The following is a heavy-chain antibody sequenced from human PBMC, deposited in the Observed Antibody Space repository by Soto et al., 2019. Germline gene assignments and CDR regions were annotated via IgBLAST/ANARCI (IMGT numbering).Heavy chain of an antibody. CDR1: GYTFTGYY. CDR3: ARAGLGVVTATPYYFDY. CDR2: INPNSGGT. J-gene: IGHJ4*02. D-gene: IGHD2-21*02. Sequence: GASVKVSCKASGYTFTGYYMHWVRQAPGQGLEWMGWINPNSGGTNYAQKFQGWVTMTRDTSISTAYMELSRLRSDDTAVYYCARAGLGVVTATPYYFDYWGQGTLVTVSS. V-gene: IGHV1-2*04.